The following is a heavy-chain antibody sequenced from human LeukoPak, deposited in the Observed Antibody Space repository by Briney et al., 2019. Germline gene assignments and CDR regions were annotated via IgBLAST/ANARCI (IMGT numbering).Heavy chain of an antibody. CDR2: IYPGDSDT. D-gene: IGHD3-3*01. V-gene: IGHV5-51*01. Sequence: GESLRISCKGSGYSFTSYWIGWVRQMPGKGLEWMGIIYPGDSDTRYSPSFQGQVTISADKSISTAYLQWSSLKASDTAMYYCARLYVSTLAYYDFWSGYYHFDYWGQGTLVTVSS. CDR1: GYSFTSYW. CDR3: ARLYVSTLAYYDFWSGYYHFDY. J-gene: IGHJ4*02.